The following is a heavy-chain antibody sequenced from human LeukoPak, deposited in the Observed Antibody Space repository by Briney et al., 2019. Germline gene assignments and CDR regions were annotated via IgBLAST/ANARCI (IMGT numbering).Heavy chain of an antibody. CDR3: ATDFDRYGPTGLDY. J-gene: IGHJ4*02. Sequence: GSSVKVSCKASGYTFTDYYMHWVQQAPGKGLEWMGRVHPEDGETAYAEKFQGRVTITADTSTDTTYMELISLRSEDTAMFYCATDFDRYGPTGLDYWGQGTLVTVSS. CDR1: GYTFTDYY. D-gene: IGHD5-18*01. CDR2: VHPEDGET. V-gene: IGHV1-69-2*01.